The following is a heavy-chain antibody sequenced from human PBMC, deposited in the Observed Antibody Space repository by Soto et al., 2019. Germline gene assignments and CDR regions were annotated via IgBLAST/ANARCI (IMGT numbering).Heavy chain of an antibody. D-gene: IGHD6-19*01. V-gene: IGHV1-2*04. CDR3: ARGRIAVAVSDFDY. CDR1: GYTFTGYY. Sequence: QVQLVQSGAEVKKPGASVKVSCKASGYTFTGYYMHWVRQAPGQGLEWMGWINPNSGGTNYVQKFQGWVTMTRDTSISTAYMELSRLRSDDTAVYSCARGRIAVAVSDFDYWGQGTLVTVSS. CDR2: INPNSGGT. J-gene: IGHJ4*02.